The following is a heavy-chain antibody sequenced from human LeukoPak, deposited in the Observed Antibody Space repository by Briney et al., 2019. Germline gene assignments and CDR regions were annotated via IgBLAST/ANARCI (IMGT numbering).Heavy chain of an antibody. CDR2: ISYDGSNK. Sequence: GGSLRLSCAASGFTFSSYAMHWVRQAPGKGLEWVAVISYDGSNKYYADSVRGRFTISRDNSKNTLYLQMNSLRAEDTAVYYCAKDLYSYGPDYWGQGTLVTVSS. D-gene: IGHD5-18*01. V-gene: IGHV3-30*04. J-gene: IGHJ4*02. CDR3: AKDLYSYGPDY. CDR1: GFTFSSYA.